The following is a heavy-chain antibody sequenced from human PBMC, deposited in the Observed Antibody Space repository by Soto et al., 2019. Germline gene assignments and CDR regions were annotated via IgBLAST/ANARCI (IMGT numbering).Heavy chain of an antibody. CDR1: GFTFSSYA. CDR3: ASLGYCSGGSCYGDAFDI. CDR2: ISGSGGST. D-gene: IGHD2-15*01. V-gene: IGHV3-23*01. J-gene: IGHJ3*02. Sequence: GGSLRLSCAASGFTFSSYAMSWVRQAPGKGLEWVSAISGSGGSTSYADSVKGRFTISRDNAKNTLYLQMNSLRAEDTAVYYCASLGYCSGGSCYGDAFDIWGQGTMVTVSS.